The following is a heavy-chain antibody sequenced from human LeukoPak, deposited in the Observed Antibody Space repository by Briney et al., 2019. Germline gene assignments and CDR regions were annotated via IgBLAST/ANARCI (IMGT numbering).Heavy chain of an antibody. V-gene: IGHV4-59*07. CDR3: ARGGDYGDLRYFDY. D-gene: IGHD4-17*01. CDR1: GGSINNYY. J-gene: IGHJ4*02. CDR2: IYHRGST. Sequence: SDTLSLTCTVSGGSINNYYWSWIRQPPGKGLEWIGYIYHRGSTNYNPSLKSRVTFSVDTSKNQFSLKLNSVTAADTAVYYCARGGDYGDLRYFDYWGQGTLVTVSS.